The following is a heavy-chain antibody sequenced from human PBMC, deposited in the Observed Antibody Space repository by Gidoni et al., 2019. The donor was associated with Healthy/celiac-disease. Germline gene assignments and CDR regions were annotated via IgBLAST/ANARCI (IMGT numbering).Heavy chain of an antibody. CDR1: GGSISRYY. CDR2: IYYSGST. V-gene: IGHV4-59*01. Sequence: QVQLQESGPGLVTPSETLSLTCTVSGGSISRYYWSWIRQPPGKGLEWIGYIYYSGSTNYNPSLKSRVTISVDTSKNQFSLKLSSVTAADTAVYYCARVVSGDHTAMVGTFDYWGQGTLVTVSS. CDR3: ARVVSGDHTAMVGTFDY. J-gene: IGHJ4*02. D-gene: IGHD5-18*01.